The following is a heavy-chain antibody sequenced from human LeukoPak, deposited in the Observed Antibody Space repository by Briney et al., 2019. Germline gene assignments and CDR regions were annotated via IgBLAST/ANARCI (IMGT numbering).Heavy chain of an antibody. D-gene: IGHD6-13*01. CDR1: GFTFSDYY. J-gene: IGHJ4*02. CDR2: ISSSGSTI. CDR3: ARERRPGYSSSWAYVDY. V-gene: IGHV3-11*01. Sequence: GGSLRLSCAASGFTFSDYYMSWIRQAPGKGLEWVSYISSSGSTIYYADSVKGRFTISRDNAKNSLYLQMNSLRAEDTAVYYCARERRPGYSSSWAYVDYWGQGTLVTVSS.